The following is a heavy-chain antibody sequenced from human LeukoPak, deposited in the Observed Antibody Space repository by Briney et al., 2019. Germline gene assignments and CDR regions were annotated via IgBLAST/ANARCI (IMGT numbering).Heavy chain of an antibody. D-gene: IGHD3-22*01. CDR2: IWSDGSKK. CDR3: VRVGTDSVGSYPDY. J-gene: IGHJ4*02. Sequence: GALRLSCAASGFTFSSYAMHWVRQAPGQGLEWVAVIWSDGSKKYHADSVKGRFTISRDNSKNMLYLQMNSLRAEDTAVYYCVRVGTDSVGSYPDYWGQGTLVTVTS. CDR1: GFTFSSYA. V-gene: IGHV3-33*08.